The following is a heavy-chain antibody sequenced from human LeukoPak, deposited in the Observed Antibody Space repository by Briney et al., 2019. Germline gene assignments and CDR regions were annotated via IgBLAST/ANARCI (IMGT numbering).Heavy chain of an antibody. CDR3: ARLQTGMDSSSFAAS. CDR2: INYSGST. J-gene: IGHJ5*02. CDR1: GGSFSGYY. Sequence: SETLSLTCAVYGGSFSGYYWSWIRPPPGKGLEWIGEINYSGSTNYNPPLKSRVTISVDTSKNQFSLKLSSVTAADTAVYYSARLQTGMDSSSFAASWGQGTLVTVSS. D-gene: IGHD6-6*01. V-gene: IGHV4-34*01.